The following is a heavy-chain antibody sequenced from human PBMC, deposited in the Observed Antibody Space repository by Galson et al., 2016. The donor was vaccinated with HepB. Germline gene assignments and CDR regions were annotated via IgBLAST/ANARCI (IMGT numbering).Heavy chain of an antibody. D-gene: IGHD2-21*02. Sequence: SLRLSCAASGFTFSSYGMHWVRQAPGKGLEWVAIIWYDGSDKYYADSVKGRFTISRDNPKNTLYLQMNSLRAEDTAVYYCAKDPIQCGGDCTRASYYFDYWGQGLLVTVSS. CDR2: IWYDGSDK. CDR3: AKDPIQCGGDCTRASYYFDY. V-gene: IGHV3-33*06. J-gene: IGHJ4*02. CDR1: GFTFSSYG.